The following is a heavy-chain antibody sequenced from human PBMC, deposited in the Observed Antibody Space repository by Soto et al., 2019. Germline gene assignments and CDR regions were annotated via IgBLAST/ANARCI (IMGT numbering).Heavy chain of an antibody. V-gene: IGHV1-46*01. CDR3: ARPTYCSSTHCSPFDY. D-gene: IGHD2-2*01. CDR1: GYTVTSYY. CDR2: INPSGGST. J-gene: IGHJ4*02. Sequence: ASVKVSCKASGYTVTSYYVHWVRQAPGQGLEWMGIINPSGGSTTYAQKFQGRLTMTRDTSTSTVYMELSSLEASDTAMYYCARPTYCSSTHCSPFDYWGQGTLVTVSS.